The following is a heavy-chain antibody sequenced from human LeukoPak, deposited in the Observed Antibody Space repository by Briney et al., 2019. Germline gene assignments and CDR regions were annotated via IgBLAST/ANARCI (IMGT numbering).Heavy chain of an antibody. CDR1: GGSISSGGYY. CDR3: DKSSSWYGQFWYFDL. CDR2: IYYSGST. Sequence: KSSQTLSLTCTVSGGSISSGGYYWSWIRQHPGKGLEWIGYIYYSGSTYYNPSLKSRVTISVDTSKNQFSLKLSSVTAADTAVYYCDKSSSWYGQFWYFDLWGRGTLVTVSS. V-gene: IGHV4-31*03. J-gene: IGHJ2*01. D-gene: IGHD6-13*01.